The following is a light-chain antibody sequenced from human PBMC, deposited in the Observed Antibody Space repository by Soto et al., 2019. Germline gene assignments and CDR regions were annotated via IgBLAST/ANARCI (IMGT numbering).Light chain of an antibody. J-gene: IGKJ1*01. Sequence: EIVLTQSPATLSLSPGERATLSCRASQSVSSSYLAWYQQKPGQAPRLLIYGASSRATGIPDRFSGSGSGTDFTLTISRLEPEDVAVYYCQQYGSSPETFGQGTKVEIK. V-gene: IGKV3-20*01. CDR3: QQYGSSPET. CDR1: QSVSSSY. CDR2: GAS.